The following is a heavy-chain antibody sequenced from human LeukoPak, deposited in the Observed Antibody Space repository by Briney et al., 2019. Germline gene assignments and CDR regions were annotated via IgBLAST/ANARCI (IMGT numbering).Heavy chain of an antibody. Sequence: GGSLRLSCAASGFTFDDYGMSWVRQAPGRGLEWVSGINWNGGSTGYADSVKGRFTISRDNAKNSLYLQMNSLRAEDTALYYRARDKAHRYYYDSSGYYYDAFDIWGQGTMVTVSS. D-gene: IGHD3-22*01. J-gene: IGHJ3*02. CDR2: INWNGGST. V-gene: IGHV3-20*04. CDR3: ARDKAHRYYYDSSGYYYDAFDI. CDR1: GFTFDDYG.